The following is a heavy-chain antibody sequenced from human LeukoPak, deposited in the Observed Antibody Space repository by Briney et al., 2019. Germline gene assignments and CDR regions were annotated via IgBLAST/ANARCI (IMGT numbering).Heavy chain of an antibody. CDR1: GGPISSYY. CDR3: AATDSSGYYPFDY. Sequence: SETLSLTCTVSGGPISSYYWSWIRQPAGKGLEWIGRIYTSGSTNYNPSLKSRVTMSVDTSKNQFSLKLSSVTAADAAVYYCAATDSSGYYPFDYWGQGTLVTVSS. D-gene: IGHD3-22*01. CDR2: IYTSGST. J-gene: IGHJ4*02. V-gene: IGHV4-4*07.